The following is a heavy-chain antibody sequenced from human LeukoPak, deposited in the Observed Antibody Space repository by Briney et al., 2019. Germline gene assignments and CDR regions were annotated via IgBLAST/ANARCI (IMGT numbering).Heavy chain of an antibody. Sequence: PSETLSLTCTVSGGSISSGGYYWSWIRQHPGKGLEWIGYIYYSGSTYYNPSLKSRVTISVDTSKNQFSLKLSSVTAADTAVYYCAREPRPSITMNQYAFDIWGQGAMVTVSS. CDR3: AREPRPSITMNQYAFDI. D-gene: IGHD3-22*01. J-gene: IGHJ3*02. CDR1: GGSISSGGYY. CDR2: IYYSGST. V-gene: IGHV4-31*03.